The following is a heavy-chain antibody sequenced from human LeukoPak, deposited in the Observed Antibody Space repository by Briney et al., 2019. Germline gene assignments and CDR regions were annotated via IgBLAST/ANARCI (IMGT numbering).Heavy chain of an antibody. CDR2: ISSSSSTI. CDR3: AKSRGAAPIH. D-gene: IGHD6-13*01. V-gene: IGHV3-48*01. CDR1: GFTFSSYS. Sequence: GGSLRLSCAASGFTFSSYSMNWVRQAPGKGLQWVSYISSSSSTIYNADSVKGRFTISRDNAKNSLYLQMNSLRAEDTAVYYCAKSRGAAPIHWGQGTLVTVSS. J-gene: IGHJ4*02.